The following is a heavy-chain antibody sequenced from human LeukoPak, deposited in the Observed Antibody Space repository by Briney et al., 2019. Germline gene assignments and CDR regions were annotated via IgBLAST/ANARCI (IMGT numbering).Heavy chain of an antibody. D-gene: IGHD2-15*01. CDR1: GGTFSSYA. CDR3: ARGNGQSIAGAVDY. CDR2: IIPIFGTA. V-gene: IGHV1-69*13. Sequence: GASAKVSCKASGGTFSSYAISWVRQAPGQGLEWMGGIIPIFGTANYAQKFQGRVTITADESTSTAYMELSSLRSEDTAVYYCARGNGQSIAGAVDYWGQGTLVTVSS. J-gene: IGHJ4*02.